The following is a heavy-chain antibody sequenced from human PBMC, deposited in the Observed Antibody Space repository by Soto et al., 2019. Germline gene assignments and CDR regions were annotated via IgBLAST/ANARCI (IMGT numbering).Heavy chain of an antibody. CDR3: ARERRLRIGYPNWFDP. CDR2: IDPNRGGT. D-gene: IGHD5-18*01. Sequence: ASVKVSCKASGYTFTDNSVHWVRQAPGQGLEWMGWIDPNRGGTNYAQKFQDRVTMTRDTSISTVYMELTRLRSDDTAVYYCARERRLRIGYPNWFDPWGQGTLVTVSS. V-gene: IGHV1-2*02. J-gene: IGHJ5*02. CDR1: GYTFTDNS.